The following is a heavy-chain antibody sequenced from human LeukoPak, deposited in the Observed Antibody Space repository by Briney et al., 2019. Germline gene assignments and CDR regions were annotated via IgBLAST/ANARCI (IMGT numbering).Heavy chain of an antibody. D-gene: IGHD6-19*01. CDR1: GFTFSSYS. CDR3: ARDKRSGWSEYYFDY. CDR2: ISSSSYI. Sequence: GGSLRLSCAASGFTFSSYSMNWVRQAPGKGLEWVSSISSSSYIYYADSVKGRFTISRDNAKNSLYLQMNSLRAEDTAVYYCARDKRSGWSEYYFDYWGQGTLVTVSS. V-gene: IGHV3-21*01. J-gene: IGHJ4*02.